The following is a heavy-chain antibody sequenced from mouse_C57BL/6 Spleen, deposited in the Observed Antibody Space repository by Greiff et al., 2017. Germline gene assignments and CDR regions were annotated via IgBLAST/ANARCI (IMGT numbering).Heavy chain of an antibody. J-gene: IGHJ2*01. V-gene: IGHV5-6*02. CDR3: ATLANY. CDR2: ISSGGSYT. Sequence: EVMLVESGGDLVKPGGSLKLSCAASRFTFSSYGMSWVRQTPDKRLEWVATISSGGSYTYYPDSVKGRFTISRDNAKNTLYLQMSSLKSEDTAMYYCATLANYWGQGTTLTVSS. CDR1: RFTFSSYG.